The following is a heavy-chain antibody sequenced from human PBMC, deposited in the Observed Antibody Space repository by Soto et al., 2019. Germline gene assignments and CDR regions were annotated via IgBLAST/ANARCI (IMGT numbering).Heavy chain of an antibody. J-gene: IGHJ4*02. Sequence: GGSLRLSCAASGFTFSSYAMSWVRQAPGKGLEWVSAISGSGGSTYYADSVKGRFTISRDNSKNTLYLQMNSLRAEDTAVYYCAKVLGYYYDSSGYYSGWGQGTLVTVSS. CDR3: AKVLGYYYDSSGYYSG. CDR2: ISGSGGST. CDR1: GFTFSSYA. V-gene: IGHV3-23*01. D-gene: IGHD3-22*01.